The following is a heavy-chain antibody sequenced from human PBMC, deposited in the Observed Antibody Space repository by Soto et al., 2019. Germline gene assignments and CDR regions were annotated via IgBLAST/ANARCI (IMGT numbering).Heavy chain of an antibody. CDR1: GGSISSSSYY. CDR3: ARHVRNFSIVGAIAYFDY. J-gene: IGHJ4*02. CDR2: IYYSGST. Sequence: TLSLTCTVSGGSISSSSYYWGWIRQPPGKGLEWIGSIYYSGSTYYNPSLKSRVTISVDTSKNQFSLKLSSVTAADTAVYYCARHVRNFSIVGAIAYFDYWGQGTLVTVSS. V-gene: IGHV4-39*01. D-gene: IGHD1-26*01.